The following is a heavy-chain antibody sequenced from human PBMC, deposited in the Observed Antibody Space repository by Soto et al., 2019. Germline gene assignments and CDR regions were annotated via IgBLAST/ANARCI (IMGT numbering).Heavy chain of an antibody. V-gene: IGHV3-23*01. Sequence: GGSLRLSFAASGFTLTNYAMSWVCQAPGKGLEWVSGIRGTGGGTYYTDSVKGRFTISKDNSKNTLYLQMNSLRAEDTAVYYSAKEYSEVAIPMFNSWGQGTLGTVSS. CDR3: AKEYSEVAIPMFNS. CDR2: IRGTGGGT. J-gene: IGHJ4*02. CDR1: GFTLTNYA. D-gene: IGHD2-21*01.